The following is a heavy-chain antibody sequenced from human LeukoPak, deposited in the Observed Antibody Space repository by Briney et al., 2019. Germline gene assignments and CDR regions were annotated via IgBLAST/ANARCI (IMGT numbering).Heavy chain of an antibody. J-gene: IGHJ4*02. CDR2: IIPILGIA. CDR1: GGTFSSYA. V-gene: IGHV1-69*04. CDR3: MIDYFDWASSRSGNYF. Sequence: SVKVSCKASGGTFSSYAISWVRQAPGQGLEWMGRIIPILGIANYAQKFQGRVTITADKSTSTAYMDLSRLTSEDTAVYYCMIDYFDWASSRSGNYFWGQGTLVTVSS. D-gene: IGHD3-3*01.